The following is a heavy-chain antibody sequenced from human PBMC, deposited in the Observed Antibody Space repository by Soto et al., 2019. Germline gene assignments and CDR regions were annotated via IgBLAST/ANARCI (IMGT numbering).Heavy chain of an antibody. CDR3: AKDFAGMDV. J-gene: IGHJ6*02. CDR1: GFTLSSSS. CDR2: ISCIRNNK. V-gene: IGHV3-48*01. Sequence: GGSLRLSCAASGFTLSSSSMNWVRQAPGKGLEWVSYISCIRNNKYYADSVKGRFTISRDNSKNTLYLQMNSLRAEDTAVYYCAKDFAGMDVWGQGTTVTVSS.